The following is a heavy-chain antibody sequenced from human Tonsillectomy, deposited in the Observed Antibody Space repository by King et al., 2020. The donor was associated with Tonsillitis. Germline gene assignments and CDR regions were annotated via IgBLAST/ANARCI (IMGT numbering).Heavy chain of an antibody. CDR1: GGSISSYY. CDR3: ARSAAVAGSAGAFDY. Sequence: QLQESGPGLVKPSETLSLTCTVSGGSISSYYWSWIRQPPGKGLDWIGFIYYSGSTNYNPPLKIRVTISVDTSKNQFSLKLSPVTAADTAVYYCARSAAVAGSAGAFDYWGQGTLVTVSS. J-gene: IGHJ4*02. V-gene: IGHV4-59*01. D-gene: IGHD6-19*01. CDR2: IYYSGST.